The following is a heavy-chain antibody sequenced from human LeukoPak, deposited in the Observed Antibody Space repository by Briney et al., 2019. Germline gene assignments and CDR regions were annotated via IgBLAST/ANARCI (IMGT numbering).Heavy chain of an antibody. CDR1: GVTFSRYA. Sequence: PGGSLRLSCAASGVTFSRYAMSWVRQAPGKGLEWVSQIGGSGGGTTFYADSVKGRFTISRDDSKNTLYLQMNSLRADGTAVYYCADWNYVDYWGQGTLVTVSS. CDR2: IGGSGGGTT. J-gene: IGHJ4*02. CDR3: ADWNYVDY. D-gene: IGHD1-7*01. V-gene: IGHV3-23*01.